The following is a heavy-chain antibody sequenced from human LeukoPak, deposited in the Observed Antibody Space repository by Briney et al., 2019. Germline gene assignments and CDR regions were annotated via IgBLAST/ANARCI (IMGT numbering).Heavy chain of an antibody. J-gene: IGHJ6*03. CDR2: IYYIGST. CDR1: GGSISSYF. V-gene: IGHV4-59*12. Sequence: SETLSLTCTVSGGSISSYFWTWIRQPPGRGLEWIGYIYYIGSTNYNPSLKSRVTISVDTSKNQFSLKLSSVTAADTAVYYCARGKSSSRCAGYYYMDVWGKGTTVTVSS. CDR3: ARGKSSSRCAGYYYMDV. D-gene: IGHD6-13*01.